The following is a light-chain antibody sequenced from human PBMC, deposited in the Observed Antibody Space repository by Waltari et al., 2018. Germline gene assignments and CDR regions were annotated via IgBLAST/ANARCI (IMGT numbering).Light chain of an antibody. J-gene: IGKJ2*01. Sequence: DIQITQSPSSVSASVGHRVTITCRASQDVSNWLAWYQQKPGKAPKFLIYAASSLQRGVPSRFSGSGSGTDFTLTISSLQPDDFATYYCQQANTFPYTFGQGTKVEIK. CDR2: AAS. V-gene: IGKV1-12*01. CDR3: QQANTFPYT. CDR1: QDVSNW.